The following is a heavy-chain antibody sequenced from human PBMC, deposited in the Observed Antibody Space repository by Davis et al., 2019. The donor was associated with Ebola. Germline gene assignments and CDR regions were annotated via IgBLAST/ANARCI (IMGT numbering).Heavy chain of an antibody. V-gene: IGHV1-69*13. Sequence: SVKVSCKASGGTFSSYAISWVRQAPGQGLEWMGGIIPIFGTANYAQKFQGRVTITADESTSTAYMELSSLRSEDTAVYYCARDLRIAVAPVGYWGQGTLVTVSS. CDR1: GGTFSSYA. J-gene: IGHJ4*02. CDR2: IIPIFGTA. D-gene: IGHD6-19*01. CDR3: ARDLRIAVAPVGY.